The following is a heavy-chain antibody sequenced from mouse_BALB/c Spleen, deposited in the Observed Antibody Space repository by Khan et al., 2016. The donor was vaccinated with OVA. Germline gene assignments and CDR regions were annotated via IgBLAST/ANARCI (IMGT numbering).Heavy chain of an antibody. V-gene: IGHV2-9*02. CDR3: ARRDAGYPAWYFDV. J-gene: IGHJ1*01. CDR2: IWAAGGT. D-gene: IGHD2-3*01. Sequence: QVQLKQSGPGLVAPSQSLSITCTVSGFSLTSYSVHWVRQPPGQGLEWLGVIWAAGGTNYNSALMSSLSITTDNFKSQVFLKMNSLQSDDTAIYYCARRDAGYPAWYFDVWGAGTTVTVSS. CDR1: GFSLTSYS.